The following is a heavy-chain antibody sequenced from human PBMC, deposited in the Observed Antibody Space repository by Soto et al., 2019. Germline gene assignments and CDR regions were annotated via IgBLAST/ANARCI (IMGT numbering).Heavy chain of an antibody. J-gene: IGHJ6*02. V-gene: IGHV5-51*01. CDR2: IYPGDSDT. CDR3: ARHYDILTGYPYYYYGMDV. CDR1: GYSFTSYW. Sequence: GESLKISCKGSGYSFTSYWIGWVRQMPGKGLEWMGIIYPGDSDTRYSPSFQGQVTISADKSISTAYLQWSSLKASDTAMYYCARHYDILTGYPYYYYGMDVWGQGTTVTVS. D-gene: IGHD3-9*01.